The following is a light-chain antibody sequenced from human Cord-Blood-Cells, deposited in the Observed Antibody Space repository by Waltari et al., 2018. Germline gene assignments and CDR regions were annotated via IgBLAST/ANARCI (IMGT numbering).Light chain of an antibody. CDR2: EVS. V-gene: IGLV2-14*01. Sequence: QSALTQPASVSGPPGQSITISCPGTSSDVGGYNYASWYQQPPGKAPKLMIYEVSNRPSGVANRFSGSKSGNTASLTISGLQAEDEADYYCSSYTSSSTLVFGTGTKVTVL. CDR1: SSDVGGYNY. J-gene: IGLJ1*01. CDR3: SSYTSSSTLV.